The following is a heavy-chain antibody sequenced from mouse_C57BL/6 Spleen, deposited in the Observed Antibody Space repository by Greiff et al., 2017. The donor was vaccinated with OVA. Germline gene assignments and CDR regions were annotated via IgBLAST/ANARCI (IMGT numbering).Heavy chain of an antibody. D-gene: IGHD4-1*02. V-gene: IGHV5-17*01. CDR2: ISRGSSTI. CDR1: GFTFSDYG. J-gene: IGHJ4*01. CDR3: ARTTWTEAMDD. Sequence: EVMLVESGGGLVKPGGSLKLSCAASGFTFSDYGMHWVRQAPEKGLEWVAYISRGSSTIYYAATVKGRFTISRDNAKNTLFLQMTSLRSEDTAMYYCARTTWTEAMDDWGQGTSVTVSS.